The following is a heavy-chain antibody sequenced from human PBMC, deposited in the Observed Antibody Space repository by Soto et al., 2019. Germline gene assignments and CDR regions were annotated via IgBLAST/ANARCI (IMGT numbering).Heavy chain of an antibody. CDR1: GFTFSSYE. CDR3: AGGDWLDP. J-gene: IGHJ5*02. D-gene: IGHD3-16*01. CDR2: ISRSSNDI. V-gene: IGHV3-21*01. Sequence: ESGGGLVKPGGSLRLSCAASGFTFSSYEMNWVRQAPGKGLEWVSSISRSSNDIYYAESVKGRFTISRDNAKNSLYLQMNSLRAADTAVYYCAGGDWLDPWGQGTLVTVSS.